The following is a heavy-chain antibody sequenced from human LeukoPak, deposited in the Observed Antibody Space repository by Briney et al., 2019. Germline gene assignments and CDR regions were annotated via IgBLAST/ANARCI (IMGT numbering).Heavy chain of an antibody. J-gene: IGHJ3*02. CDR1: GFTFSSYA. CDR3: AKEEYYDSSGHYYVPLDAFDI. D-gene: IGHD3-22*01. CDR2: ISGSGGST. V-gene: IGHV3-23*01. Sequence: GGSLRLSCAASGFTFSSYAMSWLRQAPEKGLEWVSAISGSGGSTYYADSVKGRFTISRDNSKNTLYLQMNSLRAEDTAVYYCAKEEYYDSSGHYYVPLDAFDIWGQGTMVTVSS.